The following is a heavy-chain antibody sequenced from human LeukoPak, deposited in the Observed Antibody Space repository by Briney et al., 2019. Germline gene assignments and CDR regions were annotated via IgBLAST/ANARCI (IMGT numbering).Heavy chain of an antibody. J-gene: IGHJ5*02. D-gene: IGHD3-9*01. CDR2: INHSGST. CDR1: GSSISSYY. V-gene: IGHV4-34*01. CDR3: ARGGAIRYFDWLSNRNWFDP. Sequence: SETLSLTCTVSGSSISSYYWSWIRQPPGKGLEWIGEINHSGSTNYNPSLKSRVTISVDTSKNQFSLKLSSVTAADTAVYYCARGGAIRYFDWLSNRNWFDPWGQGTLVTVSS.